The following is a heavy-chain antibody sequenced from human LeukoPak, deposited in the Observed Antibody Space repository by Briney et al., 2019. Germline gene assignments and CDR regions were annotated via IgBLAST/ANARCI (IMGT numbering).Heavy chain of an antibody. V-gene: IGHV4-59*08. CDR2: IYYSGST. Sequence: SETLSLTCSVSGGSISSYYWSWIRQPPGKGLEWIGYIYYSGSTNYNPSLKSRVTISVDTSKNQFSLKLSSVTAADTAVYYCARGSVTKGMDVWGKGTTVTVSS. CDR3: ARGSVTKGMDV. D-gene: IGHD4-11*01. J-gene: IGHJ6*03. CDR1: GGSISSYY.